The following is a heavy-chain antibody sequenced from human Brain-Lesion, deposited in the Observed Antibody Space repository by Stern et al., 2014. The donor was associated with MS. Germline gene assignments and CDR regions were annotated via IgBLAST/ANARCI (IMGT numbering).Heavy chain of an antibody. V-gene: IGHV1-24*01. J-gene: IGHJ4*02. CDR2: FDPEDGET. Sequence: VQLLESGAEVKKPGASVKVSCKVSGYTLPELSMHWVRQAPRTGLEWMGGFDPEDGETSYAQKFQGRVTMTEDTSTDTAYMELSSLRSEDTAVYYCATLSPGAGGNYYRHFDYWGQGTLVTVSS. D-gene: IGHD1-26*01. CDR1: GYTLPELS. CDR3: ATLSPGAGGNYYRHFDY.